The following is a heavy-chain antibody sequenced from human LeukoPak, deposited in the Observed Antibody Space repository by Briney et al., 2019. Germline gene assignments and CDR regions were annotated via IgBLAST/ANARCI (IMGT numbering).Heavy chain of an antibody. J-gene: IGHJ4*02. V-gene: IGHV3-21*01. Sequence: GGSLILSCAASGFTFSNFAMTWVRQAPGKGLEWVSSIVGSSSTYYADSLKGRFTISRDNAKNSLYLQMNSLRAEDTAVYYCARIGAGSSRDYWGQGTLVTVSS. CDR1: GFTFSNFA. CDR2: IVGSSST. D-gene: IGHD6-13*01. CDR3: ARIGAGSSRDY.